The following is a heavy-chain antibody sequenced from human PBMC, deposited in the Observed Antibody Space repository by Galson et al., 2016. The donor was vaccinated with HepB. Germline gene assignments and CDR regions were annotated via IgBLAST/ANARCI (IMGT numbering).Heavy chain of an antibody. Sequence: SLRLSCAASGFTFSNFPMHWVRQAPGRGLEWVAVVSSDGSSTYYADSVRGRFTISRDNSKNTLFLQMSSLRTDDTAVYYCAKSRVWSAYPYVGYWGQGSLVTVSS. V-gene: IGHV3-30-3*02. CDR1: GFTFSNFP. J-gene: IGHJ4*02. CDR3: AKSRVWSAYPYVGY. CDR2: VSSDGSST. D-gene: IGHD3-3*01.